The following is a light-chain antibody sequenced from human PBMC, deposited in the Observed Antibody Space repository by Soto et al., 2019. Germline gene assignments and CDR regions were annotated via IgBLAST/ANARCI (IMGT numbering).Light chain of an antibody. V-gene: IGKV1-33*01. Sequence: DIHMTHSQSSLSASLGERVSITCHASQDINKNLIWYQQKPGKAPKLLIYDASDLETGVPSRFSGSGSGTGFTFTISSLQPEDFALYYCQQHDILPITFGQGTRLEIK. CDR2: DAS. CDR3: QQHDILPIT. CDR1: QDINKN. J-gene: IGKJ5*01.